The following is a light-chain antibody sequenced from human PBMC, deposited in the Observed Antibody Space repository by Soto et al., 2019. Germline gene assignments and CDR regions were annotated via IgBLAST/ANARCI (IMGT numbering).Light chain of an antibody. V-gene: IGLV2-14*01. J-gene: IGLJ2*01. CDR3: SSYASNRDVL. Sequence: QSALTQPASVSGSPGQSITISCTGTTSDDGGFNYVSWFQKHPGKAPKLMIYEVSGRPSGVSNRFPGSKSGNRSSLTISGLQAEDQADYYCSSYASNRDVLFGGGTKLTVL. CDR1: TSDDGGFNY. CDR2: EVS.